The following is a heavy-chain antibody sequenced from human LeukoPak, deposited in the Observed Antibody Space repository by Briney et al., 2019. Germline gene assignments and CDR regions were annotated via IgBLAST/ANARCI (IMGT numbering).Heavy chain of an antibody. D-gene: IGHD5-24*01. CDR1: GGTFSSYA. Sequence: SVKVSCKASGGTFSSYAISWVRQAPGQGLEWMGGIIPIFGTANYAQKFQGRVTITTDESTSTAYMVLSSLRSEDTAVYYCARGSGDGYNFGHWGQGTLVTVSS. J-gene: IGHJ4*02. CDR3: ARGSGDGYNFGH. V-gene: IGHV1-69*05. CDR2: IIPIFGTA.